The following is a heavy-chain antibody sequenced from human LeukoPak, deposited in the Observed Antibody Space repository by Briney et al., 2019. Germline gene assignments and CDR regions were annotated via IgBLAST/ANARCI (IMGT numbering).Heavy chain of an antibody. CDR3: AKWGCSGSDCYPFDY. CDR1: GFTFSSYW. J-gene: IGHJ4*02. CDR2: ITSSGRYI. Sequence: GGSLRLSCAASGFTFSSYWMSWVRQAPGKGLEWVSSITSSGRYIYYADSVKGRFTISRDNSENSLYLQMDSLTAEDTAVYYCAKWGCSGSDCYPFDYWGQGTLVTVSS. D-gene: IGHD2-21*02. V-gene: IGHV3-21*04.